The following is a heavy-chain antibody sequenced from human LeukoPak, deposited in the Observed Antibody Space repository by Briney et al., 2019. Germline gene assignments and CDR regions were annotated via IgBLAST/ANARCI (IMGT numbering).Heavy chain of an antibody. J-gene: IGHJ4*02. CDR3: ARDLDGGNSGLDY. D-gene: IGHD4-23*01. Sequence: ASVKVSCKASGYTFTDCYIHWVRQAPGQGPEWMGRINPNSGGTDYAQKFQGRVTMTRDTSITAVYMQLNSLTSDDTAVYYCARDLDGGNSGLDYWGQGTLVTVSS. CDR1: GYTFTDCY. V-gene: IGHV1-2*06. CDR2: INPNSGGT.